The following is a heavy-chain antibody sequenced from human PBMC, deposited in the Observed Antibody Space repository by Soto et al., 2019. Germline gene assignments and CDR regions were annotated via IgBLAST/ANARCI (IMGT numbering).Heavy chain of an antibody. CDR1: GVSFSSYA. CDR2: ISGSGGST. Sequence: PGGSLRLSCAASGVSFSSYAVSWVRQEPGKGLEWVSAISGSGGSTYYADSVKGRFTISRGNSKNTLYLQMNSLRAEDTAVYYCAKDSYSAGLNWFDPWGQGTLVTVSS. CDR3: AKDSYSAGLNWFDP. J-gene: IGHJ5*02. V-gene: IGHV3-23*01. D-gene: IGHD6-13*01.